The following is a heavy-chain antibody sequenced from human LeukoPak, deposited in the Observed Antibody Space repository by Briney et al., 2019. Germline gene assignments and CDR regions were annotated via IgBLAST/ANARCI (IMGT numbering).Heavy chain of an antibody. D-gene: IGHD2-2*01. CDR2: IYYSGST. Sequence: SRTLSLTCTVSGGSISSGGYYWSWIRQHPGKGLEWIGYIYYSGSTYYNPSLKSRVTISVDTSKNQFSLKLSSVTAADTAVYYCARETSTSSFYGMDVWGQGTTVTVSS. J-gene: IGHJ6*02. CDR1: GGSISSGGYY. V-gene: IGHV4-31*03. CDR3: ARETSTSSFYGMDV.